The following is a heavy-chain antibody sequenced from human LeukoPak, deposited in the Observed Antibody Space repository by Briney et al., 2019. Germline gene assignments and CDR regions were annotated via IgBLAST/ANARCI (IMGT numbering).Heavy chain of an antibody. V-gene: IGHV5-51*01. CDR2: IYPDDSDT. CDR3: ARLLRTSRYNVDD. D-gene: IGHD2-2*01. Sequence: GESLKISCKGSGYTFPYYWIAWVRQMPGKGLEWMGIIYPDDSDTRYSPSFQGLVTISADKSITTAYLQLSSVTASDTAMYYCARLLRTSRYNVDDWGQGTMVSVSS. J-gene: IGHJ4*01. CDR1: GYTFPYYW.